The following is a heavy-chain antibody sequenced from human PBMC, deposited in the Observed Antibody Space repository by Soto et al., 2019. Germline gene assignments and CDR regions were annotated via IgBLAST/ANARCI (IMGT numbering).Heavy chain of an antibody. Sequence: QVQLQEPGPGLVKPSQTLSLTCTVSGGSISSGGYYWSWIRQHPGKGLEWIGYIYDNDSTYYNPSLKSRVTMSVDMSRNQFSLKQSSVTAADTAVYYCARHHMAATDMYFDYWGQGTLVTVSS. D-gene: IGHD6-19*01. V-gene: IGHV4-31*03. CDR3: ARHHMAATDMYFDY. CDR2: IYDNDST. CDR1: GGSISSGGYY. J-gene: IGHJ4*02.